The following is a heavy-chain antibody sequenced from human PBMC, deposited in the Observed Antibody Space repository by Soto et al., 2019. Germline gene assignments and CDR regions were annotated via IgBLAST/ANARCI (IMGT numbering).Heavy chain of an antibody. D-gene: IGHD6-19*01. CDR3: VRPWAGNDAFDI. CDR1: GYTFTDYY. J-gene: IGHJ3*02. V-gene: IGHV1-2*02. CDR2: INPNSGGT. Sequence: ASVKVSCKASGYTFTDYYMHWVRQAPGQGLEWMGWINPNSGGTNYAQKFQGRVTMTRDTSISTAYMELSRLRSDDTAVYYCVRPWAGNDAFDIWGQGTMVTVSS.